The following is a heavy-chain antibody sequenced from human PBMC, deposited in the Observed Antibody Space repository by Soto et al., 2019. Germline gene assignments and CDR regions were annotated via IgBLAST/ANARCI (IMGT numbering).Heavy chain of an antibody. D-gene: IGHD6-19*01. CDR1: GGSFDRFA. Sequence: SVKVSCKASGGSFDRFAISWVRQAPGQGLEWMGGVIPMFLKANYAQKFQGRVTITADKSTNTVYMEMNSLMSEDTAVYYCARARIAVAGYDYWGQGTLVTVSS. V-gene: IGHV1-69*06. CDR3: ARARIAVAGYDY. J-gene: IGHJ4*02. CDR2: VIPMFLKA.